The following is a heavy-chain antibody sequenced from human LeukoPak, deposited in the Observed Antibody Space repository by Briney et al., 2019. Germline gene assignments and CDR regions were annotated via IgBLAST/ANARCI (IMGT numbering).Heavy chain of an antibody. CDR3: ARQAVVAARYYYYMDV. V-gene: IGHV5-51*01. D-gene: IGHD2-15*01. Sequence: GASLQISCKGSGYSFTSYWIGWVRQLPGKGLEWMGIIYPGDSDTRYSPSFQGQVTISADKSISTAYLQWSSLKASDTAMYYCARQAVVAARYYYYMDVWGKGTTVTVSS. J-gene: IGHJ6*03. CDR1: GYSFTSYW. CDR2: IYPGDSDT.